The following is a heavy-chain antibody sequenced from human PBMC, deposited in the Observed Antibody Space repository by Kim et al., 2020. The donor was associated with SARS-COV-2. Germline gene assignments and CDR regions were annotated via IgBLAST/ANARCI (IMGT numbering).Heavy chain of an antibody. D-gene: IGHD3-3*01. Sequence: SETLSLTCTVSGGSISSYYWSWIRQPAGKGLEWIGRIYTSGSTNYNPSLKSRVTMSVDTSKNQFSLKLSSVTAADTAVYYCASSTHYDFWSGYGVDAFDIWGQGTMVTVSS. CDR3: ASSTHYDFWSGYGVDAFDI. V-gene: IGHV4-4*07. J-gene: IGHJ3*02. CDR2: IYTSGST. CDR1: GGSISSYY.